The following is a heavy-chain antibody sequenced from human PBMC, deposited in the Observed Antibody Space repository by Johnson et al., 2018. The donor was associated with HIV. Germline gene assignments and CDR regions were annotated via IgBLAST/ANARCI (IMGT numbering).Heavy chain of an antibody. CDR3: ARESTATRGDAFDI. CDR1: GFTFSSHA. V-gene: IGHV3-30*14. Sequence: QVQLVESGGGVVQPGRSLRLSCAASGFTFSSHAMHWVRQAPGKGLEWVTFISNDGSNKYYADSVRGRFTISRDNSKNTLYLQMGSLRAEDMAVYYCARESTATRGDAFDIWGQGTMVTVSS. CDR2: ISNDGSNK. J-gene: IGHJ3*02. D-gene: IGHD4-17*01.